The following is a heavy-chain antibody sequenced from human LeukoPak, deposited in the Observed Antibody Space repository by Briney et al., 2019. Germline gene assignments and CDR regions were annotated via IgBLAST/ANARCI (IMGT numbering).Heavy chain of an antibody. Sequence: ASVKVSCKVSRYTLTELSMHWVRQAPGKGLEWMGGFDPEDGETIYAQKFQGRVTMTEDTSTDTAYMELSSLRSEDTAVYYCATDDERPPDAFDIWGQGTMVTVSS. V-gene: IGHV1-24*01. CDR3: ATDDERPPDAFDI. J-gene: IGHJ3*02. CDR2: FDPEDGET. CDR1: RYTLTELS.